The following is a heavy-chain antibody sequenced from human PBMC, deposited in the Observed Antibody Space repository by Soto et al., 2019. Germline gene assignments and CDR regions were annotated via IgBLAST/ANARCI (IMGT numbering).Heavy chain of an antibody. J-gene: IGHJ3*02. CDR1: GGSISSNS. CDR2: IYYSGRP. D-gene: IGHD3-3*01. Sequence: PSETLSLTCTVSGGSISSNSWSWIRQPPGKGLEWIGYIYYSGRPKYNPSLKSRVTISVDTSKNQFSLKLSSVTAADTAVYYCASQFSHDAFDIWGQGTMVTVSS. CDR3: ASQFSHDAFDI. V-gene: IGHV4-59*01.